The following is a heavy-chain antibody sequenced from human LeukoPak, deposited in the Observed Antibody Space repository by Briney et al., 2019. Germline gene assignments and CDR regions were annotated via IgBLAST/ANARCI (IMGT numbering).Heavy chain of an antibody. CDR1: GFSVSTNY. D-gene: IGHD2-15*01. V-gene: IGHV3-53*01. CDR3: ARGPAPGYCSGGSCPGVFDY. J-gene: IGHJ4*02. CDR2: IYSGGST. Sequence: GGSLRLSCAASGFSVSTNYMSWVRQAPGKGLEWVSVIYSGGSTYYADSVKGRFSISRDNSKNTLYLQMSSLRAEDTAVYYCARGPAPGYCSGGSCPGVFDYWGQGTLVTVSS.